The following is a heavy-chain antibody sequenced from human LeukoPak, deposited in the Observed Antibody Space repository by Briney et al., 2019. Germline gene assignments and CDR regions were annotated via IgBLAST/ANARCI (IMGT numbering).Heavy chain of an antibody. J-gene: IGHJ4*02. CDR2: IVVGSGNT. V-gene: IGHV1-58*02. CDR1: GFTFTSSA. D-gene: IGHD6-13*01. Sequence: ASVKVSCKASGFTFTSSAMQWVRQARGQRLEWIGWIVVGSGNTNYAQKFQGRVTMTRDTSTSTVYMELSSLRSEDTAVYYCARDIQVGSSSTGGLDYWGQGTLVTVSS. CDR3: ARDIQVGSSSTGGLDY.